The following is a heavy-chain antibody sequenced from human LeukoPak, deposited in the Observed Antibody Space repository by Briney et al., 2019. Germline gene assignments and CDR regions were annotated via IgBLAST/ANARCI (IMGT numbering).Heavy chain of an antibody. CDR2: IIPIFGTA. CDR1: GGTFSSYA. J-gene: IGHJ4*02. CDR3: ARGKLGSGGGALFDY. Sequence: SVKVSCKASGGTFSSYAISWVRQAPGQGLEWMGGIIPIFGTANYAQKFQGRVTITADESTSTAYMELSSLRSEDTAVYYCARGKLGSGGGALFDYWGQGTLVTVSS. D-gene: IGHD1-26*01. V-gene: IGHV1-69*01.